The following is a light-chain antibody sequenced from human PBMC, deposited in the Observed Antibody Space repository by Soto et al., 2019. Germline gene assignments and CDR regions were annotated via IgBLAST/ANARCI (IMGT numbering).Light chain of an antibody. J-gene: IGKJ4*01. V-gene: IGKV3-11*01. CDR2: DAS. CDR3: QQRSNWPST. Sequence: EIVLTQSPATLSLSPGERATLSCRASQSVSRYLAWYQQKPGQAPRLPIYDASNRATGIPTRFSGSGSGTDFALTISRLEPEDFAVYYCQQRSNWPSTFGGGTKVEIK. CDR1: QSVSRY.